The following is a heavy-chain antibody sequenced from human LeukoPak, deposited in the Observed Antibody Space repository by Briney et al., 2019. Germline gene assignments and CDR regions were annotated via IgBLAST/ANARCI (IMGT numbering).Heavy chain of an antibody. J-gene: IGHJ3*02. CDR2: ISPSGGST. CDR3: ARATGYYDSSGYNDAFDI. CDR1: GYTFTGYY. Sequence: ASVKVSCKASGYTFTGYYMHWVRQAPGRGLEWMGIISPSGGSTSFAQKFQGRVTMTRDTSTSTVYMELSSLRSEDTAVYYCARATGYYDSSGYNDAFDIWGQGTMVTVSS. D-gene: IGHD3-22*01. V-gene: IGHV1-46*01.